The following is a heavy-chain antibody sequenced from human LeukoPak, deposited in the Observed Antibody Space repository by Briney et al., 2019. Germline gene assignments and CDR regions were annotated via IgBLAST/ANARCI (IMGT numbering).Heavy chain of an antibody. CDR1: GYSFTSYW. J-gene: IGHJ5*02. D-gene: IGHD3-10*01. V-gene: IGHV5-10-1*01. Sequence: GESLKISCKGSGYSFTSYWISWVRQMPGKGLEWMGRIDPSDSYTNYSPSFQGHVTISADKSISTAYLQWSSLKASDTAMYYCARLGYYGSGSYYSLDPWGQGTLVTVSS. CDR3: ARLGYYGSGSYYSLDP. CDR2: IDPSDSYT.